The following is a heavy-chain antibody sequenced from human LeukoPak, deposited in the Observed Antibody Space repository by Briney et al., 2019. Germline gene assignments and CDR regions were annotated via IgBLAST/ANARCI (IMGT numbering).Heavy chain of an antibody. D-gene: IGHD4-11*01. CDR1: GFTVSSNS. CDR3: VRLYDDYTNGHFDS. V-gene: IGHV3-53*01. J-gene: IGHJ4*02. Sequence: GGSLRLSCTVSGFTVSSNSMSWVRQAPGKGLEWVSFIYSDNTLYSDSVKGRFTISRDNSKNTLYLQMNSLRAEDTAVYYCVRLYDDYTNGHFDSWGQGTLVTVSS. CDR2: IYSDNT.